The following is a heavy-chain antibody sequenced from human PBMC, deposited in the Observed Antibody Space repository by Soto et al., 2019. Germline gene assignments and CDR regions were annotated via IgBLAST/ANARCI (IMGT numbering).Heavy chain of an antibody. V-gene: IGHV3-30*18. CDR2: ISYDGSNK. CDR3: ANESRQVVAIYYFDY. J-gene: IGHJ4*02. Sequence: QVQLVESGGGVVQPGRSLRLSCAASGFTFSSYGMHWVRQAPGKGLEWVAVISYDGSNKYYADSVKGRFTISRDNSKNTLYLQMNSLRAEDTAVYYCANESRQVVAIYYFDYWGQGTLVTVSS. CDR1: GFTFSSYG. D-gene: IGHD3-22*01.